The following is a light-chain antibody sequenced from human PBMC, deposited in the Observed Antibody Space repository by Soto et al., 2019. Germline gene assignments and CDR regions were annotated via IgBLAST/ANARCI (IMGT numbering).Light chain of an antibody. CDR2: EVS. CDR1: SSDVGCYNL. J-gene: IGLJ1*01. CDR3: CSYAGSSTSYV. V-gene: IGLV2-23*02. Sequence: QSVLTQPASGSGPPGQSITISCSGTSSDVGCYNLVSWYQQHPGKAPKLMIYEVSKRPSGLSNPFSGSKSSTAASLTISGLQAEDEADYYCCSYAGSSTSYVFGTGTKVSVL.